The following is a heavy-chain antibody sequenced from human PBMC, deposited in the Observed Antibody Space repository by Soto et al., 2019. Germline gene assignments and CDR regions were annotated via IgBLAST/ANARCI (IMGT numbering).Heavy chain of an antibody. CDR1: GGPISSSNHY. CDR2: IYYIGST. Sequence: QLQLQESGPGLVKPAETLSVTCTVSGGPISSSNHYWGWIRQPPGKGLEWIGSIYYIGSTYYNPSVQSRVTISVDTSKNQFSLKVRSVTAADTAVYFCARLGDRLNYYYMDVWGKGTTVTVSS. D-gene: IGHD3-16*01. V-gene: IGHV4-39*01. CDR3: ARLGDRLNYYYMDV. J-gene: IGHJ6*03.